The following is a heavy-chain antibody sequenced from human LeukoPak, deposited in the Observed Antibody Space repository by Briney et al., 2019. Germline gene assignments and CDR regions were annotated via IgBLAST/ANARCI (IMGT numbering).Heavy chain of an antibody. J-gene: IGHJ4*02. D-gene: IGHD2-15*01. CDR1: GFTFSTYA. Sequence: PGGSLRLSCAASGFTFSTYAMSWVRQAPGKGLEWVSTVSTSGGSTYYADSVKGRLTISRGNSKNTQYLQMNSLRAEDTAIYYCLGYCSGGRCYSGGHWGQGTLVTVSS. CDR2: VSTSGGST. CDR3: LGYCSGGRCYSGGH. V-gene: IGHV3-23*01.